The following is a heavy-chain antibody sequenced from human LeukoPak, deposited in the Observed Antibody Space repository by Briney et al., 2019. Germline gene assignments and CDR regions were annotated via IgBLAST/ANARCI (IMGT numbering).Heavy chain of an antibody. J-gene: IGHJ4*02. CDR2: MNPNSGNT. D-gene: IGHD5-24*01. CDR3: AREQMATIGEFDY. CDR1: GYTFTSYD. Sequence: GASVKVSCKASGYTFTSYDINWVRQATGQGLEWMGWMNPNSGNTGYAQKFQGRVTITRNTSISTAYMELSSLRSEDTAVYYCAREQMATIGEFDYWGQGTLVTVSS. V-gene: IGHV1-8*03.